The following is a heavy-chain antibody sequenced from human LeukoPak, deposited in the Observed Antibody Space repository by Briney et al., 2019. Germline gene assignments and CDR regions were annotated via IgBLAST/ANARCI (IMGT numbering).Heavy chain of an antibody. Sequence: PGGSLRLSCAASGFTFSSYWMSWVRQAPGKGLEWVANIKQDGSEKYYVDSVKGRFTNSRDNAKNSLYLQMNSLRAEDTAVYYCARDSNPVKLDGYMLDYWGQGTLVTVSS. J-gene: IGHJ4*02. CDR1: GFTFSSYW. D-gene: IGHD5-24*01. CDR2: IKQDGSEK. V-gene: IGHV3-7*01. CDR3: ARDSNPVKLDGYMLDY.